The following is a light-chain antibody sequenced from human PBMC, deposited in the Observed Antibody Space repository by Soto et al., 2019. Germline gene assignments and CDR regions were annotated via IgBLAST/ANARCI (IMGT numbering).Light chain of an antibody. CDR2: KAS. CDR1: QTISSW. J-gene: IGKJ1*01. V-gene: IGKV1-5*03. Sequence: DIQMTQSPSTLSGSVGDRVTITCRASQTISSWLAWYQQKPGKAPKLLIYKASTLKSGVPSRFSGSGSGTEFTLNISCLQPDDFATYYCQHYNSYSEAFGQGTKVELK. CDR3: QHYNSYSEA.